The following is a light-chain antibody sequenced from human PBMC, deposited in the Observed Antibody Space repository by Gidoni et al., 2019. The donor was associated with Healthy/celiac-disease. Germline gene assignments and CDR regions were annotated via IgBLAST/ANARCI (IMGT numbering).Light chain of an antibody. CDR1: QSVLYSSNNKNY. J-gene: IGKJ3*01. V-gene: IGKV4-1*01. CDR2: WAS. Sequence: DIVMTQSPHSLAVSLGERATINCKSSQSVLYSSNNKNYLAWYQQKPGQPPKLLIYWASTRESGVPDRFSGSGSGTDFTLTISSLQAEDVAVYYCQQYYSTPLTFGPGTKVDIK. CDR3: QQYYSTPLT.